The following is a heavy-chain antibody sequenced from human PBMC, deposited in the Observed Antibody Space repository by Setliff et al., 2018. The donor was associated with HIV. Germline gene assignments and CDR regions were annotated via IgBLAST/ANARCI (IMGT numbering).Heavy chain of an antibody. Sequence: SETLSLTCSVSGASISSNSYYWGWIRQPPGKGLEWVGSIYYNGNTFYNQSLQSRVTISLDTSKNQFTLKLTSVTAADTAMYYCTRGIGGIGYYPDYWGQGTLVTVS. J-gene: IGHJ4*02. V-gene: IGHV4-39*06. CDR2: IYYNGNT. D-gene: IGHD3-22*01. CDR3: TRGIGGIGYYPDY. CDR1: GASISSNSYY.